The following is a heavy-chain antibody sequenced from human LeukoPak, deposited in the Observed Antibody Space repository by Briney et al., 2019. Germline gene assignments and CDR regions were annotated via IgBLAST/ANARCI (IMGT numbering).Heavy chain of an antibody. CDR3: ATDADYKWDY. J-gene: IGHJ4*02. CDR2: INGDGSET. Sequence: GGSLRLSCAASGFTFGTYWMCWVRKAPGKGLEWVANINGDGSETYFVDSVRGRFTISRDNTKNSLSLQINSVRAEDTALYYCATDADYKWDYWGQGTLVTVSS. V-gene: IGHV3-7*01. CDR1: GFTFGTYW. D-gene: IGHD4-11*01.